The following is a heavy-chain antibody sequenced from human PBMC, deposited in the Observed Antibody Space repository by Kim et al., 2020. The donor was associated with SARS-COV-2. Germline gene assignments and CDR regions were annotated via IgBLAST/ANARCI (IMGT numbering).Heavy chain of an antibody. V-gene: IGHV1-24*01. CDR3: ATESGYDYSIFDY. CDR1: GYTLTELS. J-gene: IGHJ4*02. Sequence: ASVTVSCKVSGYTLTELSMHWVRQAPGKGLEWMGGFDPEDGETIYAQKFQGRVTMTEDTSTDTAYMELSSLRSEDTAVYYCATESGYDYSIFDYWGQGTLLTVSS. CDR2: FDPEDGET. D-gene: IGHD5-12*01.